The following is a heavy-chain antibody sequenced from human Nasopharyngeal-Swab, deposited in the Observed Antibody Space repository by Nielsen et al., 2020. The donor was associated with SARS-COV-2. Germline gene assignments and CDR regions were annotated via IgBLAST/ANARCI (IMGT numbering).Heavy chain of an antibody. J-gene: IGHJ5*02. Sequence: WIRQPPGKGLEWIGYIYYSGSTNYNPSLKSRVTISVDTSKNQFSLELSSVTAADTAVYYCARVVMVYAIYWFDPWGQGTLVTVSS. CDR2: IYYSGST. D-gene: IGHD2-8*01. CDR3: ARVVMVYAIYWFDP. V-gene: IGHV4-59*01.